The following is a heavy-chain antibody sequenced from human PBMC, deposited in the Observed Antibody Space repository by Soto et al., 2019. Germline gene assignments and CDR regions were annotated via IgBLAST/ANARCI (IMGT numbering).Heavy chain of an antibody. CDR3: ARDKRDLRFWEGPSNLAS. J-gene: IGHJ4*02. V-gene: IGHV3-30-3*01. Sequence: GGSLRLSCAASGFTFSSYAMHWVRQAPGKGLEWVALISYDGSNKYYADSVKGRFTISRDNSKNTLYLQMNSLRAEDTAVYSWARDKRDLRFWEGPSNLASWAQGTRVPVPS. CDR2: ISYDGSNK. CDR1: GFTFSSYA. D-gene: IGHD3-3*01.